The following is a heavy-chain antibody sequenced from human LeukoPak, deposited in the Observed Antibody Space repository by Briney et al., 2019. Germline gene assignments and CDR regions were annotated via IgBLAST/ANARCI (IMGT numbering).Heavy chain of an antibody. CDR1: GGSISSYY. J-gene: IGHJ6*02. CDR2: IYYSGTT. D-gene: IGHD6-13*01. CDR3: ARLPASSSWYYYSYGMDV. V-gene: IGHV4-59*08. Sequence: SETLSLTCTVSGGSISSYYWSWIRQPPGKGLEWIGYIYYSGTTNYNPSLKSRVTISVDTSKNQFSLKLRSLTAAATAVYYCARLPASSSWYYYSYGMDVWGQGTTVTVSS.